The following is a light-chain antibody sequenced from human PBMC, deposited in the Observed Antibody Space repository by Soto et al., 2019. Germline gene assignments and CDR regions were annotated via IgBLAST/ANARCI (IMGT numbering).Light chain of an antibody. CDR1: SSDVGGYKY. J-gene: IGLJ2*01. Sequence: QSALTQPASVSGSPGQSITISCTGISSDVGGYKYVSWFQQHPGKAPKLMIYEVSNRPSGVSDRFSGSKSGYTASLTISGLQAEDEADYYCSSYTSDSHLVFGGGTKLTVL. V-gene: IGLV2-14*01. CDR3: SSYTSDSHLV. CDR2: EVS.